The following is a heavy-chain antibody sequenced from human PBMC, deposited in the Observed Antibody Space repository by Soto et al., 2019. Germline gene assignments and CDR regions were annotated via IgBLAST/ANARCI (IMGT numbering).Heavy chain of an antibody. CDR2: ISGSGGDT. D-gene: IGHD3-3*01. Sequence: PWGSLRLSCSASGFTFTSYAMSWFGQAPGKWLEWVSGISGSGGDTKSADSVKGRFTISRDNFKNMLYLQMNSLRAEDTAVYYCAKHDFWTLYNTGLDSWGQGTLVTVS. V-gene: IGHV3-23*01. CDR3: AKHDFWTLYNTGLDS. CDR1: GFTFTSYA. J-gene: IGHJ4*02.